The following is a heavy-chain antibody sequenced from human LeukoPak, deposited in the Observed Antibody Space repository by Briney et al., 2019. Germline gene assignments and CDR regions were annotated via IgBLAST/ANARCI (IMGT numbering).Heavy chain of an antibody. J-gene: IGHJ5*02. D-gene: IGHD2-15*01. V-gene: IGHV1-18*04. CDR1: GYTFTSYG. CDR3: ARYCSGGSCYSAGIDP. CDR2: ISAYNGNT. Sequence: ASVKVSCKASGYTFTSYGISWVRQAPGQGREWRGWISAYNGNTNYAQKLQGRVTMTTDTSTSTAYMELRSLRSDDTAVYYCARYCSGGSCYSAGIDPWGQGTLVTVSS.